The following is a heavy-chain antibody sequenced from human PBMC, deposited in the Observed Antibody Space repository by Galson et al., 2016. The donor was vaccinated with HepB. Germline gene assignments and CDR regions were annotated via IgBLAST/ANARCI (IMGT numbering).Heavy chain of an antibody. Sequence: SLRLSCAASGFTFDDYTMHWVRQPPGKGLEWVSLIAWDGGGTFYADSVKGRFTISRDNSKNSLFLQMNSLRSEDTALYYCVQGMGYFYYDLDVWGPGTTVTVSS. J-gene: IGHJ6*02. CDR1: GFTFDDYT. V-gene: IGHV3-43*01. CDR2: IAWDGGGT. D-gene: IGHD3-3*01. CDR3: VQGMGYFYYDLDV.